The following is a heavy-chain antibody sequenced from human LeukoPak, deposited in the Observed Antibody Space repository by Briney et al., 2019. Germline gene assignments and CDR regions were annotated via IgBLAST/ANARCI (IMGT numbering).Heavy chain of an antibody. V-gene: IGHV4-59*08. CDR2: LYSIGST. CDR1: GGSISSYY. D-gene: IGHD1-14*01. J-gene: IGHJ4*02. CDR3: ARHHSPNQFDY. Sequence: SSETLSLTCTVSGGSISSYYWSWIRQPPGKGLEWIGYLYSIGSTNYNPSLKSRVTISVDTSKNQFSLKLSSVTAADTAVYYCARHHSPNQFDYWGQGTLVTVSS.